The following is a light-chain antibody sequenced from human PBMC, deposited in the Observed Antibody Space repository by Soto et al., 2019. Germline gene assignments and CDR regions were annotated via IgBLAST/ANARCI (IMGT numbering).Light chain of an antibody. J-gene: IGKJ4*01. Sequence: EIVLTQSPGTLSVSPGERATLFCRASQSVGRNYLAWYQQKPGQAPRLLIYGASSRATDIPDRFSGSGSGTDFTLTISRLEPEDFVVYYCQQYASSPLTFGGGTKVETK. CDR2: GAS. V-gene: IGKV3-20*01. CDR1: QSVGRNY. CDR3: QQYASSPLT.